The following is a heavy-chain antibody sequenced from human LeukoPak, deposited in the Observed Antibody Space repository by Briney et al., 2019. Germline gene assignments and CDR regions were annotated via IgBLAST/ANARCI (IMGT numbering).Heavy chain of an antibody. V-gene: IGHV1-2*02. CDR2: INPNSGGT. CDR1: GYTFTGYY. D-gene: IGHD6-19*01. CDR3: AVAYSSGWYGDLDY. J-gene: IGHJ4*02. Sequence: GASVKVSCKASGYTFTGYYMHWVRQAPGQGLEWMGWINPNSGGTNYAQKFQGRVTMTRDTSISTAYMELSRLRSDDTAVYYCAVAYSSGWYGDLDYWGQGTLVTVSS.